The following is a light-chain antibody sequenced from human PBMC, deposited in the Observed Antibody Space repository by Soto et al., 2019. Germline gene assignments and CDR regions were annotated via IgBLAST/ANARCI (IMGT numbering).Light chain of an antibody. CDR3: QQYNSYSPWT. Sequence: QLTQSPSSLSASVGDRVTITCRASQGINSWLAWYQQKPGKAPKLLIYDASSLESGVPSRFSGSGSGTEFTLTISSLQPDDFATYYCQQYNSYSPWTFGQGTKVDIK. V-gene: IGKV1-5*01. J-gene: IGKJ1*01. CDR1: QGINSW. CDR2: DAS.